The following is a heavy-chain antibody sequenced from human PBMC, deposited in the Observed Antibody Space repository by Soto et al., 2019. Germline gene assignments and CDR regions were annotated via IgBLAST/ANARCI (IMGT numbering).Heavy chain of an antibody. CDR3: ARDLDASGSYYTDY. CDR2: ISPYKGNT. D-gene: IGHD3-10*01. CDR1: GYTFSSIG. V-gene: IGHV1-18*01. J-gene: IGHJ4*02. Sequence: QIQLVQSGAEVKKPGASVKVSCKASGYTFSSIGISWVRQAPGQGLEWMGWISPYKGNTHYAQGLQGRFTMTTDTSTSTAYMELRSLRSDDTAVYYCARDLDASGSYYTDYWGQGTLVTVSS.